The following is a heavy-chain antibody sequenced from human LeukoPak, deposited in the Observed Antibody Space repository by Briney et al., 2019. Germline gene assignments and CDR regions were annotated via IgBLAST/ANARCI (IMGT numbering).Heavy chain of an antibody. Sequence: KPGGSLRLSCAASGFTFSSYSMNWVRQAPGKGLEWVSSISGSSSYIYYADSVKGRFTISRDNAKNSLYLQMNSLRAEDTAVYYCARGVGYCSGGSCYPPSGLYYGMDVWGQGTTVTVSS. J-gene: IGHJ6*02. CDR3: ARGVGYCSGGSCYPPSGLYYGMDV. V-gene: IGHV3-21*01. D-gene: IGHD2-15*01. CDR1: GFTFSSYS. CDR2: ISGSSSYI.